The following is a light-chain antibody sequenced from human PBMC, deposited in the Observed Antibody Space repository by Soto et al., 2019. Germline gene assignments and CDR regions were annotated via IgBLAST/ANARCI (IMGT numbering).Light chain of an antibody. J-gene: IGKJ4*01. CDR1: QSISNW. V-gene: IGKV1-5*03. Sequence: DIQMTQSPSTLSASVGDRVTITCRASQSISNWLAWYQQKPGKAPNLLIYKASSLESGVPPRFSGSGSETEFTLTISSLQRDDFATYYCQQYYTYSPLTFGGGTKAEIK. CDR3: QQYYTYSPLT. CDR2: KAS.